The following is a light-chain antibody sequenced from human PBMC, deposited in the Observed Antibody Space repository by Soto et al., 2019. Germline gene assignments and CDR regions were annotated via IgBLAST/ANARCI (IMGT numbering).Light chain of an antibody. Sequence: QSVLTQPASVSGSPGQSITISCTGTSSDVGGYNYVSWYQQHPGKAPKLMIYDVSNRPSGVSNRFSGSKSGNTASLTISGLQAEDEAHYYCSSYTSSSTWAFGGGTKLTVL. CDR2: DVS. CDR3: SSYTSSSTWA. V-gene: IGLV2-14*01. CDR1: SSDVGGYNY. J-gene: IGLJ3*02.